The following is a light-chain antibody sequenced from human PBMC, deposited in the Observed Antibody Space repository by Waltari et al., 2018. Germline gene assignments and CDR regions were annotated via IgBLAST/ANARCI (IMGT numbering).Light chain of an antibody. CDR2: KAS. CDR1: ETVLTW. J-gene: IGKJ2*01. V-gene: IGKV1-5*03. CDR3: LQYHSYSK. Sequence: DIQMTQSPSTLSASGGDSVTIPCRASETVLTWLAWYQQKPGKAPKLLIYKASSLESGVPSRFSGSASGTEFTLTISSLQPDDSATYYCLQYHSYSKFGQGTKLEIK.